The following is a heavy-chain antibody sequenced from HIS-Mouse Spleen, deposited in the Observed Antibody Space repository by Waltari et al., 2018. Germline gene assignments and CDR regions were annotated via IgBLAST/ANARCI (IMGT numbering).Heavy chain of an antibody. D-gene: IGHD6-13*01. CDR3: AREIPYSSSWYDWYFDL. CDR2: IYYSGST. CDR1: GGSISSSSYY. V-gene: IGHV4-39*07. Sequence: QLQLQESGPGLVKPSETLSLTCTVSGGSISSSSYYWGWIRQPPGKWLEWIGSIYYSGSTSYTPSLKSRVTISVDTSKNQFSLKLSSVTAADTAVYYCAREIPYSSSWYDWYFDLWGRGTLVTVSS. J-gene: IGHJ2*01.